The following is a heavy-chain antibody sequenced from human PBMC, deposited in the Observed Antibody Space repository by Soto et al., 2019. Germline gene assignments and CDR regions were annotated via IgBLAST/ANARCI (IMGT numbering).Heavy chain of an antibody. CDR2: IYYSGST. J-gene: IGHJ4*02. CDR1: GGSISSSSYY. CDR3: ARENSSGWSSPRFDN. Sequence: SETLSLTCTVSGGSISSSSYYWGWIRPPPGKGLEWIGSIYYSGSTYYNPSLKSRVTISVDTSKNHFSLKLTSVTAADTALYYCARENSSGWSSPRFDNWGQGILVTVSS. D-gene: IGHD6-19*01. V-gene: IGHV4-39*02.